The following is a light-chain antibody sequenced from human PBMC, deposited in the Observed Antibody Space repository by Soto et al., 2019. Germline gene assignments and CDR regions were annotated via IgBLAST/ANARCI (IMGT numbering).Light chain of an antibody. CDR2: EDN. V-gene: IGLV2-23*01. Sequence: QSALTQPASVSGSPGQSITISCAGSSNDVESYNLVSWYQQHPGKAPKLMIYEDNKRPSGVSNRFSGSKSGNSASLTISGLQAEDESDYYCCSYAHSNIGVFGGGTKLTVL. CDR1: SNDVESYNL. CDR3: CSYAHSNIGV. J-gene: IGLJ3*02.